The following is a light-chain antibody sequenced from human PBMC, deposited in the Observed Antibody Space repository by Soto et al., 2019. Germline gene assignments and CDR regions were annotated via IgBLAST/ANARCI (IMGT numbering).Light chain of an antibody. V-gene: IGKV1-5*03. J-gene: IGKJ4*01. Sequence: DIQMTQSPSTLSASVGDRVTITCRASQSMSSWLAWYQQKPGKAPKVLIYKASSLESGVPSRLSGSGSGTEFTLTISSLQPDDSATYYCQQHNSYPLTFGGGTKVDIK. CDR1: QSMSSW. CDR3: QQHNSYPLT. CDR2: KAS.